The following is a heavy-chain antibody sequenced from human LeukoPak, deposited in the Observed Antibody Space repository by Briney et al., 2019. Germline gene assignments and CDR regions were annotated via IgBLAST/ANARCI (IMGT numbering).Heavy chain of an antibody. D-gene: IGHD3-22*01. Sequence: KPSETLSLTCAVYGGSFSAYHWSWIRQPPGKGLEWIGEINHSGRPNYSPSLKSRVAISIDMSKNEFSLRLSSVTAADTAMYYCASLRYDSSAYDHPLPHHWGQGTQVTVSS. V-gene: IGHV4-34*01. CDR3: ASLRYDSSAYDHPLPHH. CDR1: GGSFSAYH. CDR2: INHSGRP. J-gene: IGHJ5*02.